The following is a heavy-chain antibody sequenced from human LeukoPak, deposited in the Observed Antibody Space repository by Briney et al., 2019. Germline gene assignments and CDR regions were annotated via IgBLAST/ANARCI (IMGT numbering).Heavy chain of an antibody. D-gene: IGHD3-22*01. Sequence: GGSLRLSCAASGFTFSSYAMHWVRQAPGKGLEWVAVISYDGSNKYYADSVKGRITIARDNSKNTLYLQMNSLRAEDTAVYYCARDPSHYSDSSGYYPYWGQGTLVTVSS. J-gene: IGHJ4*02. V-gene: IGHV3-30-3*01. CDR1: GFTFSSYA. CDR3: ARDPSHYSDSSGYYPY. CDR2: ISYDGSNK.